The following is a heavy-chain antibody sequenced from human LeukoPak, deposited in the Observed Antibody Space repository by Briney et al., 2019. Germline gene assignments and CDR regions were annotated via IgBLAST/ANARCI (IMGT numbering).Heavy chain of an antibody. CDR1: GFTFSSYA. V-gene: IGHV3-30-3*01. CDR2: ISYDGSNK. D-gene: IGHD3-3*01. Sequence: GGSLRLSCAASGFTFSSYAMHWVRQAPGKGLEWVAVISYDGSNKYYADSVKGRFTISGDNSKNTLYLQMNSLRAEDTAVYYCARGGYYDFWSGYYRDYYYYGMDVWGQGTTVTVSS. J-gene: IGHJ6*02. CDR3: ARGGYYDFWSGYYRDYYYYGMDV.